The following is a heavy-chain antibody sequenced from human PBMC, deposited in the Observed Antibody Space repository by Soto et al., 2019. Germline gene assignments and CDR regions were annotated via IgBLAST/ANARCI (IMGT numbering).Heavy chain of an antibody. V-gene: IGHV4-59*08. D-gene: IGHD3-10*01. CDR1: GGSISSYY. CDR3: ASQVVRGVIRWFDP. J-gene: IGHJ5*02. CDR2: IYYSGRT. Sequence: QVQLQESGPGLVKPSETLSLTCTVSGGSISSYYWSWIRQPPGKGLEWIGYIYYSGRTNNIPSLKSRVTISVDTSKNQFSLKLSSVTAADTAVYYCASQVVRGVIRWFDPWGQGTLVTVSS.